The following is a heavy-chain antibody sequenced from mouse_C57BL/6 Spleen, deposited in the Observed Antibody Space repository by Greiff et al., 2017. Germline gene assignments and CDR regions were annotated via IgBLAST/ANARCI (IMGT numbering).Heavy chain of an antibody. CDR1: GYTFTSYY. J-gene: IGHJ3*01. CDR2: INPNNGGT. Sequence: VQLQQSGPELVKPGASVKLSCKASGYTFTSYYMDWVKQRHGKGLEWIGDINPNNGGTKYNQKFKDKATLTADKSSSTAYMQLRSLTYEDTAVYYCARGYCYGGCFAYWGQGTIVTVSS. CDR3: ARGYCYGGCFAY. D-gene: IGHD1-2*01. V-gene: IGHV1-7*01.